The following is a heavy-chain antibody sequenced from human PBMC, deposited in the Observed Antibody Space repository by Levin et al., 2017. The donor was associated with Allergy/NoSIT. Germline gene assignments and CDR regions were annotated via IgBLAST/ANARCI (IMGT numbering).Heavy chain of an antibody. D-gene: IGHD5-18*01. J-gene: IGHJ3*02. V-gene: IGHV4-38-2*01. CDR3: ARSSFHYGYLLHAFDI. Sequence: GSLRLSCAVSGYSISSGYSWGWIRQPPGKGLEWIGNLYQSESTYYNPSLKSRVTISVDTSKNQFSLQLSSVTAADTAVYYCARSSFHYGYLLHAFDIWGQGTMVTVSS. CDR1: GYSISSGYS. CDR2: LYQSEST.